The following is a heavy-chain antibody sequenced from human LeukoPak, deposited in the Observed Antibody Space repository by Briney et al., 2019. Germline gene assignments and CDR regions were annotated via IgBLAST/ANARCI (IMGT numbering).Heavy chain of an antibody. CDR2: ISSGAARTT. D-gene: IGHD4-17*01. V-gene: IGHV3-48*01. Sequence: GGSLRLSCTVSGSTISNYNMNWVRQPPGKGLEWVSYISSGAARTTYYADSVKGRFTISRDNSKNTLYLQMNSLRAEDTAVYYCAKEVNGDYGDAFDIWGQGTMVTVSS. CDR3: AKEVNGDYGDAFDI. J-gene: IGHJ3*02. CDR1: GSTISNYN.